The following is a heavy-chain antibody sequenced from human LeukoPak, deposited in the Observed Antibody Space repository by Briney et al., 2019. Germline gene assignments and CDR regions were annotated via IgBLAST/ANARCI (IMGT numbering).Heavy chain of an antibody. V-gene: IGHV3-21*01. D-gene: IGHD5-18*01. J-gene: IGHJ4*02. CDR2: ISSSSSYI. Sequence: GGSLRLSCAASGFTFSSYSMNWVRQAPGKGLEWVSSISSSSSYIYYADSVKGRFTISRDNAKNSLYLQMNSLRAEDTAVYYCAGAPVDTDMGDYWGQGTLVTVSS. CDR1: GFTFSSYS. CDR3: AGAPVDTDMGDY.